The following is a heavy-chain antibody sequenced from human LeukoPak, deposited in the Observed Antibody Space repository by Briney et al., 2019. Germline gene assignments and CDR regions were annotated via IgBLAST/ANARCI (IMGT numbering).Heavy chain of an antibody. CDR3: ARGETTVTSPYY. CDR1: GSTFSDHF. CDR2: ISGSGAT. V-gene: IGHV3-11*01. J-gene: IGHJ4*02. Sequence: GGSLRLSCAASGSTFSDHFMTWIRQAPGKELEWISYISGSGATYYADSVKGRFTISRDNAQNSLWLQMNSLRAEDTAVYYCARGETTVTSPYYWGQGTLVTVSS. D-gene: IGHD4-17*01.